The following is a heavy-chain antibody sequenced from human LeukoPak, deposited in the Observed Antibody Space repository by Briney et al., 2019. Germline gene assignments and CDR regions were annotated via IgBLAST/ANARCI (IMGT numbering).Heavy chain of an antibody. CDR1: GFTFSSYW. CDR2: INRDGSIT. V-gene: IGHV3-74*01. D-gene: IGHD5-12*01. CDR3: ARVRATFSPHFDN. Sequence: GGSLRLSCAASGFTFSSYWMHWVRQAPGKGLMWVSRINRDGSITNYADSVKGRFTISRDNAKNTLYLQMNSLRAEDTAVYYCARVRATFSPHFDNWGQGTVVTVSS. J-gene: IGHJ4*02.